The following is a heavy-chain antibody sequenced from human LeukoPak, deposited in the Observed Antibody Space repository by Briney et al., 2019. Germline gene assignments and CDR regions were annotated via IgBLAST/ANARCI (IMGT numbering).Heavy chain of an antibody. J-gene: IGHJ4*02. Sequence: ASVKVSCKASGYTFSDYYIHWVRQAPGQGLEWMGGIIPIFGTTKYAQNLQGRLSFSADESTTTAYMELSGLKYEDTAIYFCARGKSRQWLATPFDFWGQGTLVTVSS. CDR1: GYTFSDYY. V-gene: IGHV1-69*13. D-gene: IGHD6-19*01. CDR2: IIPIFGTT. CDR3: ARGKSRQWLATPFDF.